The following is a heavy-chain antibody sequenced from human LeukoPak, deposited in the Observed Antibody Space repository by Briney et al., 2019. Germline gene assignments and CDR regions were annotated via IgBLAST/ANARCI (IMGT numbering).Heavy chain of an antibody. CDR2: ISYDGSNK. CDR3: ARPAGTYYYDSSGYTLDY. D-gene: IGHD3-22*01. Sequence: GRSLRLSCAASGFTFSSYGMHWVRQAPGKGLEWVAVISYDGSNKYYADSVKGRFTISRDNSKNTLYLQMNSLRAEDTAVYYCARPAGTYYYDSSGYTLDYWGQGTLVTVSS. V-gene: IGHV3-30*03. J-gene: IGHJ4*02. CDR1: GFTFSSYG.